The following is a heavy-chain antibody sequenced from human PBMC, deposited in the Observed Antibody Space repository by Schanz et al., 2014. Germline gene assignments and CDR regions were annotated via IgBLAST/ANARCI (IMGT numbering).Heavy chain of an antibody. D-gene: IGHD1-1*01. V-gene: IGHV3-33*08. CDR2: IWSDGSTK. CDR1: GFTLSSYA. CDR3: ARAHGNNWYGKGLDY. Sequence: VQLVESGGGVVQPGRSLRLSCAAYGFTLSSYAMHWVRQAPGKGLEWVAVIWSDGSTKYYADSVKGRFTISRDNSKNTLYLQMNSLRADDTAVYFCARAHGNNWYGKGLDYWGQGTQVTVSS. J-gene: IGHJ4*02.